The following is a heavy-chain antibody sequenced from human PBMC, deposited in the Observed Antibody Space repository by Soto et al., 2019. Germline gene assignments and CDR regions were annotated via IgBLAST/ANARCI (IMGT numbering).Heavy chain of an antibody. J-gene: IGHJ4*02. CDR3: AKEKGGYSGYDFDY. V-gene: IGHV3-74*01. D-gene: IGHD5-12*01. CDR2: IKNDGSSI. Sequence: PGGSLRLSCAASGFTFTTYWMHWIRQAPGKGLVWVSRIKNDGSSISYADSVKGRFTISRDNGKNTLYLQMNSLRAEDTAVYYCAKEKGGYSGYDFDYWGQGTLVTVSS. CDR1: GFTFTTYW.